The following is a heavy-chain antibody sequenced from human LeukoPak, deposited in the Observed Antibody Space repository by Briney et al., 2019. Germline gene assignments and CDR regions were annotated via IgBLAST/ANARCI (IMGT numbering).Heavy chain of an antibody. CDR3: AKATYSGYDGYFDS. CDR1: GFTFSEYY. V-gene: IGHV3-11*01. J-gene: IGHJ4*02. CDR2: ISSSGSTI. Sequence: GGPLRLSCAASGFTFSEYYMSWLRQAPGKGLEWVSYISSSGSTIYYADCVKGRFTISRHNANNSLYLQMSSLRSEDTALYYYAKATYSGYDGYFDSWGQGTLVTVSS. D-gene: IGHD5-12*01.